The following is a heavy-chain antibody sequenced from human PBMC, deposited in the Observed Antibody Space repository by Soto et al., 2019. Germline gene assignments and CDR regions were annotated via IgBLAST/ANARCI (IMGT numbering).Heavy chain of an antibody. D-gene: IGHD5-18*01. V-gene: IGHV3-23*01. CDR3: AKDPASDTSMLTNWFDP. Sequence: GGSLRLSCAASGFTFSSYAMTWVRQAPGKGLEWVSGISGSGATTSCADSVKGRFTVSRDNSKKTLYLQMNSLRAEDTAVYYCAKDPASDTSMLTNWFDPWGQGTLVTVSS. CDR2: ISGSGATT. CDR1: GFTFSSYA. J-gene: IGHJ5*02.